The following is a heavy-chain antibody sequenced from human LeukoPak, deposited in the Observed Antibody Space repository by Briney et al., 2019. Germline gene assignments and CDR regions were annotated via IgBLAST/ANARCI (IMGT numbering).Heavy chain of an antibody. CDR1: GFTFSSYA. CDR3: AKVCTRFLEWLLTSFDY. CDR2: ISGSGGST. J-gene: IGHJ4*02. Sequence: GGSLSLSCAASGFTFSSYAMSWVRQAPGKGLEWVSAISGSGGSTYYADSVRGRFTIPGDNTNHTLYLQMTILRADATAVYYCAKVCTRFLEWLLTSFDYWGQGAIVAVSS. D-gene: IGHD3-3*01. V-gene: IGHV3-23*01.